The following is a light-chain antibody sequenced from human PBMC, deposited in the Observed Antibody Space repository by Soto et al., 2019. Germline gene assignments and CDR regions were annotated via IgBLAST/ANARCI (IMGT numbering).Light chain of an antibody. V-gene: IGKV1-5*01. Sequence: DIQMTQSPSTLSASVGDRVTITCRASQSISGWLAWYQQKPGKAPKLLIYDASSVQSGVPSRFSGSGSGTEFTLVIGSLQSDDFAVYYCQQYHNWPPITFGQGTRLEIK. CDR3: QQYHNWPPIT. CDR2: DAS. J-gene: IGKJ5*01. CDR1: QSISGW.